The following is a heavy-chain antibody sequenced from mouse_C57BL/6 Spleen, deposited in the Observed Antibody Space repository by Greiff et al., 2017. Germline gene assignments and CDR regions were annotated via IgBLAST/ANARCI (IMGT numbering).Heavy chain of an antibody. Sequence: EVQVVESGGGLVKPGGSLKLSCAASGFTFSSYAMSWVRQTPEKRLEWVATISDGGSYTYYPDNVEGRFTISRDNAKNNLYRQMSHLKSEDTAMYYCARDGVAWFAYWGQGTLVTVSA. CDR1: GFTFSSYA. D-gene: IGHD1-1*02. J-gene: IGHJ3*01. CDR2: ISDGGSYT. V-gene: IGHV5-4*01. CDR3: ARDGVAWFAY.